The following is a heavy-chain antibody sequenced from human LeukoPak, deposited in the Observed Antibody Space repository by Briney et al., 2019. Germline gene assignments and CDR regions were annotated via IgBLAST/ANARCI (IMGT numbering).Heavy chain of an antibody. J-gene: IGHJ5*02. Sequence: ASVKVSRKASGYTFTRYYIHWVRQAPGQGLEWMGWVSAYNGNTNYAQKLQGRVTMTTDTSTSTAYMELRSLRSDDTAVYYCARAHRSLNWFDPWGQGTLVTVSS. V-gene: IGHV1-18*04. CDR2: VSAYNGNT. CDR3: ARAHRSLNWFDP. CDR1: GYTFTRYY.